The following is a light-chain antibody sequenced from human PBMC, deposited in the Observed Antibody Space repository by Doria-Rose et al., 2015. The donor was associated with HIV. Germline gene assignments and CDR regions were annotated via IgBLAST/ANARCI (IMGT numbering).Light chain of an antibody. Sequence: STYLNCFQQEPGKAPKLLIYAASRLQSGVPSRFSGSGSGTDFTLTISGLQPGDFATYYCQQTYSSPPWTFGQETKVEMK. CDR2: AAS. V-gene: IGKV1-39*01. J-gene: IGKJ1*01. CDR3: QQTYSSPPWT. CDR1: STY.